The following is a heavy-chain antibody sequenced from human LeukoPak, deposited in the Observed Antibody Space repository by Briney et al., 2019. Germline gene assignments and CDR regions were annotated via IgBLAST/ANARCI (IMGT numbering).Heavy chain of an antibody. Sequence: PGGSLRLSCAASRFTFSRFGMHWVRQAPGKGLEWVAVISYDGSNTYYADSVKGRFTISRDNSKNTLYLQMNTMRAEDTAVYYCAASSGRFYFDYWGQGTLVTVSS. D-gene: IGHD6-19*01. CDR3: AASSGRFYFDY. CDR1: RFTFSRFG. J-gene: IGHJ4*02. CDR2: ISYDGSNT. V-gene: IGHV3-30*03.